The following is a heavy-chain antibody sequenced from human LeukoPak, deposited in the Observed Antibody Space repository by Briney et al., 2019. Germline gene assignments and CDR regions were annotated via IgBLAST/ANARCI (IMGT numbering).Heavy chain of an antibody. CDR2: IYYSGST. V-gene: IGHV4-39*07. CDR3: ASLVSGRIDFDY. CDR1: GGSISSSSYY. D-gene: IGHD2-15*01. J-gene: IGHJ4*02. Sequence: SETLSLTCTVSGGSISSSSYYWGWIRQPPGKGLEWIGSIYYSGSTYYNPSLKSRVTISVDTSKNQFSLKLSSVTAADTAVYYCASLVSGRIDFDYWGQGTLVTVSS.